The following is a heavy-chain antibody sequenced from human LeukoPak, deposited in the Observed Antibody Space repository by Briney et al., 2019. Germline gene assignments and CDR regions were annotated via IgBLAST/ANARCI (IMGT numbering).Heavy chain of an antibody. Sequence: PGGSLRLSCTVSGFTVSSNSMSWVRQAPGKGLEWVGRIKSKTDGGTTDYAAPVKGRFTISRDDSKNTLYLQMNSLKTEDTAVYYCTTPLFSGSYFDYYYMDVWGKGTTVTVSS. CDR1: GFTVSSNS. J-gene: IGHJ6*03. CDR3: TTPLFSGSYFDYYYMDV. CDR2: IKSKTDGGTT. V-gene: IGHV3-15*01. D-gene: IGHD1-26*01.